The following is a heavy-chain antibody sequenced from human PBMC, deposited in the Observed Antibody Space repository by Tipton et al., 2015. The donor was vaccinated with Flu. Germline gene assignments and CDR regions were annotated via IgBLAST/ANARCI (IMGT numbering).Heavy chain of an antibody. D-gene: IGHD6-13*01. J-gene: IGHJ4*02. CDR2: IYYSGST. Sequence: TLSLTCTVSGGSIGSYYWSWIRQPPGKGLEWIGYIYYSGSTNYNPSLKSRVTISVDTSKNQFSLKLSSVTAADTAVYYCARGRGIAAAGPCDYWGRGTLVTVSS. CDR1: GGSIGSYY. CDR3: ARGRGIAAAGPCDY. V-gene: IGHV4-59*01.